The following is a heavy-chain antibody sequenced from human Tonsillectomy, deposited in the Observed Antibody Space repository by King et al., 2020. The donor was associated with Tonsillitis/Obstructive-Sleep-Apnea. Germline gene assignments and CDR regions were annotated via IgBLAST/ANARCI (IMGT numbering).Heavy chain of an antibody. J-gene: IGHJ4*02. Sequence: VQLVESGGSLVQPGGSLRLSCAASGFTFSSYAMSWVRQAPGKGLEWVSGMSGSGGTTYYADSVKGRFTISRDNSKNTLYLQMNSLRAEDTAVYYCAKHGYDYLWGSSGPDYWGQGTLVTVSS. D-gene: IGHD3-16*01. CDR3: AKHGYDYLWGSSGPDY. CDR2: MSGSGGTT. CDR1: GFTFSSYA. V-gene: IGHV3-23*04.